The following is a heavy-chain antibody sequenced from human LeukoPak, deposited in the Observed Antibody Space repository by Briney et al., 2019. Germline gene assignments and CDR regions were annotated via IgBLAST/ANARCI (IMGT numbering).Heavy chain of an antibody. J-gene: IGHJ5*01. CDR1: GFTFSSYS. D-gene: IGHD3-10*01. Sequence: GGSLRLSCAASGFTFSSYSMNWVRQAPGQGLEWISYINSRIDIIHYADSVKGRFTISRDNAKNSLYLQMNSLRAEDTAIYYCARVGVAGSDDNWFDSWGQGTLVTVSS. CDR2: INSRIDII. CDR3: ARVGVAGSDDNWFDS. V-gene: IGHV3-48*01.